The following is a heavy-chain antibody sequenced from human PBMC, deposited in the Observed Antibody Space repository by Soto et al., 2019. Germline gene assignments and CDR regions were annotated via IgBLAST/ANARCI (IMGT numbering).Heavy chain of an antibody. CDR1: GFTFTSYA. V-gene: IGHV3-23*01. CDR2: ISGSGGST. CDR3: ARRTSGWYLDY. J-gene: IGHJ4*02. Sequence: EVQLLESGGGLVQPGGSLRLSCAASGFTFTSYAMSWVRQAPGKGLEGVSVISGSGGSTYYADSVKGRFTISRDNSTTTLYLQMNSLRAEDTAVYYCARRTSGWYLDYWGQGTLVTVSS. D-gene: IGHD6-19*01.